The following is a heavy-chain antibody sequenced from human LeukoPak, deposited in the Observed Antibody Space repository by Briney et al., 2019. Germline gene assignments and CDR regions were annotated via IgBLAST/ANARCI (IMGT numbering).Heavy chain of an antibody. CDR3: AADPYYYDSSGYR. J-gene: IGHJ4*02. CDR1: GFTFTSSA. CDR2: IVVCSGNT. V-gene: IGHV1-58*02. Sequence: ASVKVSCKASGFTFTSSAMQWVRQARGQRLEWIGWIVVCSGNTNYAQKFQERVTITSDMSTSTAYMELSSLRSEDTAVYYCAADPYYYDSSGYRWGQGTLVTVSA. D-gene: IGHD3-22*01.